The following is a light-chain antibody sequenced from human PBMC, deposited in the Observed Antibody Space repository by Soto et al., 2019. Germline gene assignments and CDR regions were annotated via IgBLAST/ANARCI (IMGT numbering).Light chain of an antibody. CDR3: CSYASAYNFWV. CDR1: NSDVGGYNY. V-gene: IGLV2-11*01. Sequence: QSALTQPRSVSGSPGQSVTISCTGTNSDVGGYNYVSWYQQHPGKAPKVMSYDVSRRPSGVPDSFSGSKSGNTASLTISGLQAEDQADYYSCSYASAYNFWVFGGGTKLTVL. CDR2: DVS. J-gene: IGLJ3*02.